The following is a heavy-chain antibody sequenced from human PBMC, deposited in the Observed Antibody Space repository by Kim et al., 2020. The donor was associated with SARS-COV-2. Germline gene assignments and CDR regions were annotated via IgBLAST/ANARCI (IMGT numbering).Heavy chain of an antibody. J-gene: IGHJ4*02. V-gene: IGHV4-34*01. CDR1: GGSFSGYY. Sequence: SETLSLTCAVYGGSFSGYYWSWIRQPPRKGLEWIGEINHSGSANYNPSLKSRVIISADTSKNQFSLRLSSVTAADTAVYYCARGPVGYWRLIDFWGQGTLVTVSS. CDR3: ARGPVGYWRLIDF. D-gene: IGHD2-8*02. CDR2: INHSGSA.